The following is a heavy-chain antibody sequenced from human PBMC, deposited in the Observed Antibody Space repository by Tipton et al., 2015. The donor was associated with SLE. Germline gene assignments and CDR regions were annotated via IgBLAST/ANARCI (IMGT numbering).Heavy chain of an antibody. V-gene: IGHV4-39*07. CDR3: ARAGQFKWNDVNFRVVRGGIEH. CDR1: DGSISSSTYY. Sequence: TLSLTCTVSDGSISSSTYYWGWLRQPPGKGLEWIGEISHSGDTNYNPSLKSRVIISLDPSKNQFSLRLSSLTAADTGVYYCARAGQFKWNDVNFRVVRGGIEHCGQGTLVTVSS. J-gene: IGHJ4*02. D-gene: IGHD1-20*01. CDR2: ISHSGDT.